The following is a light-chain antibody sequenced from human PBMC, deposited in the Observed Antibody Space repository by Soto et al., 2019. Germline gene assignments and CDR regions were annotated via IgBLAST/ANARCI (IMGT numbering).Light chain of an antibody. V-gene: IGKV1-27*01. CDR1: QSISSW. Sequence: DIQMYQSPSTLSASVGDRVTITCRASQSISSWLAWYQQKPGKAPKLLIYDASTLQSGVPSRFSGSGSGTDFTLTISSLQPEDVATYYCQKYNSAPLTFGGVTNVDIK. CDR2: DAS. J-gene: IGKJ4*01. CDR3: QKYNSAPLT.